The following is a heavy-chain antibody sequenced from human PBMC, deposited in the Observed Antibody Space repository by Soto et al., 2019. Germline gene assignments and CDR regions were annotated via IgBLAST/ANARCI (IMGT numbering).Heavy chain of an antibody. D-gene: IGHD6-19*01. CDR3: ATGSGWYSPDY. Sequence: EVQLVESGGGLVQPGGSLRLSCAASGFTFSSNWMHWVRQGPGKGLVWVSRIDNDGSSRDYADSVKGRFTISRDIAKNTLYLEMSSLRAEDTAVYYCATGSGWYSPDYWGQGTLVTVSS. CDR2: IDNDGSSR. CDR1: GFTFSSNW. V-gene: IGHV3-74*01. J-gene: IGHJ4*02.